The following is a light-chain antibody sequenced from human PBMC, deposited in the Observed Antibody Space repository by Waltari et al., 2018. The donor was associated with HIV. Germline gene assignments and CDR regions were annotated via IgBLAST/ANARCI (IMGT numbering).Light chain of an antibody. J-gene: IGLJ2*01. CDR3: QSWVTGMV. Sequence: QLLLTQSPSASASLRASVKPTCTLRSGHSTYAIAWHRQQPEKGPRYLMKLNSDGSHSRGAGLPDRSSGCSSAAERYIAIHSLEADDEDDYYCQSWVTGMVFGGGTKLTVL. V-gene: IGLV4-69*01. CDR2: LNSDGSH. CDR1: SGHSTYA.